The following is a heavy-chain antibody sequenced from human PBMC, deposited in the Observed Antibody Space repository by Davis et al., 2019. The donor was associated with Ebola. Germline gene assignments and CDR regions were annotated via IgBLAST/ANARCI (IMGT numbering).Heavy chain of an antibody. Sequence: PGGSLRLSCAASGFTFSGSAMHWVRQASGKGLEWVGRIRSKANSYATAYAASVKGRFTISRDDSKNTAYLQMNSLKTEDTAVYYCTRRKYCSSTSCYDWFDPWGQGTLVTVSS. J-gene: IGHJ5*02. CDR3: TRRKYCSSTSCYDWFDP. CDR2: IRSKANSYAT. V-gene: IGHV3-73*01. D-gene: IGHD2-2*01. CDR1: GFTFSGSA.